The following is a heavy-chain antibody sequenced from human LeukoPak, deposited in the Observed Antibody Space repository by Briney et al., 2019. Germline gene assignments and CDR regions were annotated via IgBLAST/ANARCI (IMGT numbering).Heavy chain of an antibody. J-gene: IGHJ4*02. CDR1: GGTFSSYA. CDR2: IIPIFGTA. V-gene: IGHV1-69*13. CDR3: ARDNIVSSVYDY. Sequence: ASVKVSCKASGGTFSSYAISWVRQAPGQGLEWMGGIIPIFGTANYAQKFQGRVTITADESTSTAYMELSSLTSDDTAVYYCARDNIVSSVYDYWGQGTLVTVSS. D-gene: IGHD5-12*01.